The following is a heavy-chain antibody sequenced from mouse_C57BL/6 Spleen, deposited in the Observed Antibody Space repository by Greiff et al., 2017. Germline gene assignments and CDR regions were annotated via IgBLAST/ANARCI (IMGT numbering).Heavy chain of an antibody. J-gene: IGHJ3*01. CDR3: ARAGYSNVAWFAY. CDR1: GYTFTDYN. V-gene: IGHV1-22*01. D-gene: IGHD2-5*01. CDR2: INPNNGGT. Sequence: EVQLQQSGPELVKPGASVKMSCKASGYTFTDYNMHWVKQSHGKSLEWIGYINPNNGGTSYNQKFKGQATLTVNKSSSTAYMELRSLTSEDSAVYYCARAGYSNVAWFAYWGQGTLVTVSA.